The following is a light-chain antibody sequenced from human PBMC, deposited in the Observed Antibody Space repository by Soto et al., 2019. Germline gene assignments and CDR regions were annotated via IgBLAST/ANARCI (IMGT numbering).Light chain of an antibody. CDR3: SSFTSINTRV. Sequence: QSVLTQPASVSGSPGQSITISCTGTSSDVGGYNYVSWYQQHPGKAPKLMIYEVSNRPSGVSHRFSGSKSGNTASLTISGLQTEDEADYYCSSFTSINTRVFGGGTKVTVL. V-gene: IGLV2-14*01. CDR1: SSDVGGYNY. CDR2: EVS. J-gene: IGLJ3*02.